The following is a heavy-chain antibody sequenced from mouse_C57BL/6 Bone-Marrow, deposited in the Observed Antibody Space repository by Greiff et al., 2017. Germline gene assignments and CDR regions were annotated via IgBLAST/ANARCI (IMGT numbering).Heavy chain of an antibody. D-gene: IGHD2-3*01. V-gene: IGHV1-52*01. CDR2: IDPSDSET. CDR3: ARGYFAYYAMDY. Sequence: VQLKQPGAELVRPGSSVKLSCKASGYTFTSYWMHWEKQRPIQGLEWIGNIDPSDSETHYNQKFKDKATLTVDKSSSTAYMQLSSLTSEDSAVYYCARGYFAYYAMDYWGQGTSVTVSS. CDR1: GYTFTSYW. J-gene: IGHJ4*01.